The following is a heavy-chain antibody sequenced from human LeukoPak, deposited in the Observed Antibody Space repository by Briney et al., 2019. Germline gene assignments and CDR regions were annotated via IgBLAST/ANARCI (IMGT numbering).Heavy chain of an antibody. J-gene: IGHJ4*02. CDR2: IYYSGST. D-gene: IGHD3-10*01. CDR1: GGSISSYY. CDR3: ARVGGYYGSGSYYNY. Sequence: SETLSLTCTVSGGSISSYYWSWIRQPPGKGLDWIGYIYYSGSTNYNPSLKSRVTISVDTSKNQFSLKLSSVTAADTAVYYCARVGGYYGSGSYYNYWGQGTLVTVSS. V-gene: IGHV4-59*01.